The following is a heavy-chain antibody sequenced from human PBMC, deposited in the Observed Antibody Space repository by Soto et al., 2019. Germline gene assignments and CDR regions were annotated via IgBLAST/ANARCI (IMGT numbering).Heavy chain of an antibody. CDR1: GGTFSSYT. D-gene: IGHD1-26*01. Sequence: QVQLVQSGAEVKKPGSSVKVSCKASGGTFSSYTISWVRQAPGQGLEWMGRIIPILGIANYAQKFQGRVTITADKTASTAYMELSSLRSEDTALYYCAREGEVGVWGQGTMVIVSS. J-gene: IGHJ3*01. CDR3: AREGEVGV. V-gene: IGHV1-69*08. CDR2: IIPILGIA.